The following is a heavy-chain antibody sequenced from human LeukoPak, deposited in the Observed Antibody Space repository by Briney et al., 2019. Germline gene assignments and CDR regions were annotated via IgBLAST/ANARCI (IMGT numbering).Heavy chain of an antibody. CDR1: GFTFSNYA. D-gene: IGHD5-12*01. Sequence: GGSLRLSCAASGFTFSNYAMNWVGQAPGKGLEWVTRINQCGSVKYYVRSVNGRFNITRDDAESTMYLQMNSLRDEDTAVYYCARFGYSGWNLEYWGQGTLVTVSS. CDR2: INQCGSVK. CDR3: ARFGYSGWNLEY. V-gene: IGHV3-7*01. J-gene: IGHJ4*02.